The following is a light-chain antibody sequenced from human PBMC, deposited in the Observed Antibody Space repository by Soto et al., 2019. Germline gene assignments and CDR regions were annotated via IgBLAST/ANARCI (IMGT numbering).Light chain of an antibody. CDR1: QSVSSY. CDR2: DAS. J-gene: IGKJ2*01. CDR3: QQRSNWPYT. Sequence: EIVLTQSPATLPLSPGERATLSCRASQSVSSYLAWYQQKPGQSPRLLIYDASNRATGIPARFSGSGSGTDFTLTISSLEPEDFAVYYGQQRSNWPYTFGQGTKLEIK. V-gene: IGKV3-11*01.